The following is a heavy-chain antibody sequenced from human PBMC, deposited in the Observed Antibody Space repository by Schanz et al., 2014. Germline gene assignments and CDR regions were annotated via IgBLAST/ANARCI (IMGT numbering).Heavy chain of an antibody. CDR2: ISGRGDST. J-gene: IGHJ3*01. CDR3: ARDEGKDGYNLAFDV. D-gene: IGHD5-12*01. Sequence: EEKLEESGGGLVKPGGSLKLSCAASGFSFSTYAMNWVRQAPGKGLEWVSLISGRGDSTHYADSVKGRFTISRDNSKNMVFLQMNSLRVEDTAIYYCARDEGKDGYNLAFDVWGQGTLVTVSS. CDR1: GFSFSTYA. V-gene: IGHV3-23*04.